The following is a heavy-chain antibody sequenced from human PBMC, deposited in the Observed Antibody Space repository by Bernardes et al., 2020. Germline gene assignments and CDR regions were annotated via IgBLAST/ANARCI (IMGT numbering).Heavy chain of an antibody. CDR2: ISDSGGNT. V-gene: IGHV3-23*01. J-gene: IGHJ4*02. Sequence: GGSLRLSSADADLTLRNYALYWVRRAPGKGLEWVSGISDSGGNTFYADSVKGRFTISRDNARNTVYLHMHSLSVSDSAIYYCATGRGSFFDHWGQGTLVTVSS. CDR3: ATGRGSFFDH. CDR1: DLTLRNYA. D-gene: IGHD3-10*01.